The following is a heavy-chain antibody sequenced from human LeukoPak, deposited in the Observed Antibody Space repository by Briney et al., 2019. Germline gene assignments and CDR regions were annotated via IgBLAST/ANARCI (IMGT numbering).Heavy chain of an antibody. Sequence: SSETLSLTCTVSGGSISSSSYYWGWTRQPPGKGLEWIETINYSGDTYYNPSLKSRVTISVDSSKNQFSLKLSSVTAADTAMYYCVRLQAVTGNFDYWGQGALVTVSS. CDR3: VRLQAVTGNFDY. CDR1: GGSISSSSYY. V-gene: IGHV4-39*07. CDR2: INYSGDT. J-gene: IGHJ4*02. D-gene: IGHD1-20*01.